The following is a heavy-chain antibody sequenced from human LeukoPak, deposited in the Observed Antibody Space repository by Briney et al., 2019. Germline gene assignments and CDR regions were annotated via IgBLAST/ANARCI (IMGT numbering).Heavy chain of an antibody. D-gene: IGHD3-9*01. CDR1: RFTFSSYG. V-gene: IGHV3-30*02. CDR2: IRHDGSNK. Sequence: PGGSLRLSCAASRFTFSSYGMHWVRQAPGKGLEWVAFIRHDGSNKYYADSVKGRFTISRDNSKNTLYLQMNSLRAEDTAVYYCASDILTPKKLDYWGQGTLVTVSS. CDR3: ASDILTPKKLDY. J-gene: IGHJ4*02.